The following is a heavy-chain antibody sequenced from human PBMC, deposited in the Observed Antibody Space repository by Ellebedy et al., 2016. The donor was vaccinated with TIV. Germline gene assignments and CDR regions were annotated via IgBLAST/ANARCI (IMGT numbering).Heavy chain of an antibody. CDR3: VTWGQSYGR. J-gene: IGHJ4*02. CDR2: IFGSGGGI. D-gene: IGHD3-16*01. Sequence: PGGSLRLSCAASGFTFSRYAMSWVRQAPGKGLEWVSGIFGSGGGISYADSVKGRFTISRDNAKRSLFLQMNSLRGDDTAVYYCVTWGQSYGRWGQGSLVTISS. V-gene: IGHV3-23*01. CDR1: GFTFSRYA.